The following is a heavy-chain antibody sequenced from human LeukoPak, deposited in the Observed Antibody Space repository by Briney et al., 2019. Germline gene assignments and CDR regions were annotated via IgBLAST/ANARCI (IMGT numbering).Heavy chain of an antibody. Sequence: SQTLSLTCTVSGGSISSGGYYWSWIRQHPGKGLEWIGYIYYSGSTYYNPSLKSRVTISVDTSKNQFSLKLSSVTAADTAVYYCARAAGYCSSTSCSSYYYYGMDVWGQGTTVTVSS. CDR1: GGSISSGGYY. D-gene: IGHD2-2*01. V-gene: IGHV4-31*03. CDR3: ARAAGYCSSTSCSSYYYYGMDV. CDR2: IYYSGST. J-gene: IGHJ6*02.